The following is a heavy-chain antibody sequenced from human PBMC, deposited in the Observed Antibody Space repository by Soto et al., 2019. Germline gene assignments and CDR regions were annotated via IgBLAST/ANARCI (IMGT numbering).Heavy chain of an antibody. CDR1: GGTFSSYA. CDR2: IIPIFGTA. V-gene: IGHV1-69*01. D-gene: IGHD3-10*01. Sequence: QVQLVQSGAEVKKPGSSVKVSCKASGGTFSSYAISWVRQAPGQGLEWMGGIIPIFGTANYAQKFHGRVTITADESTSTAYMELSSLRSEDTAVYYCARGPGYYGSGSYSDYYYYYGMDVWGQGTTVTVSS. J-gene: IGHJ6*02. CDR3: ARGPGYYGSGSYSDYYYYYGMDV.